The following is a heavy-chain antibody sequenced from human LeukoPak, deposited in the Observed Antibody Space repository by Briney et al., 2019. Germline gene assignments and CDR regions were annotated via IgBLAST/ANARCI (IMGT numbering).Heavy chain of an antibody. D-gene: IGHD1-26*01. CDR3: ARSGVGPKDY. J-gene: IGHJ4*02. CDR1: GGSIRNYY. CDR2: IYYSGST. Sequence: SETLSFTCTVSGGSIRNYYWSWIRQPPGKGLEWIGYIYYSGSTNYNPSLKSRVTISVDTSKNQFSLKLSSVTAADTAVYYCARSGVGPKDYWGQGTLVTVSS. V-gene: IGHV4-59*12.